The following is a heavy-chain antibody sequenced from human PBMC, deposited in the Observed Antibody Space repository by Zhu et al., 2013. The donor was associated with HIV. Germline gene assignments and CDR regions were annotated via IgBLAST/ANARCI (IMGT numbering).Heavy chain of an antibody. CDR1: GFTFSSYA. CDR3: AKDRGPYSGSSCYPPYHIYLFDF. V-gene: IGHV3-23*04. Sequence: EVQLVESGGGLVQPGGSLRLSCAASGFTFSSYAMTWVRQAPGKGLEWVSVIGSSGYNTYYADSVRGRFTISRDNSENTLYLQMNSLRAEDTAVYYCAKDRGPYSGSSCYPPYHIYLFDFWGQGTLVTVSS. CDR2: IGSSGYNT. D-gene: IGHD2-15*01. J-gene: IGHJ4*02.